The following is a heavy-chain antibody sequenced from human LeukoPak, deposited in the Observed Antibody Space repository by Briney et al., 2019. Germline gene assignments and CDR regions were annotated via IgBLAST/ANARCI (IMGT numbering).Heavy chain of an antibody. CDR2: IKQDGSEK. J-gene: IGHJ4*02. CDR1: GFTFSSYD. Sequence: QPGRSLRLSCAASGFTFSSYDMHWVRQAPGKGLEWVANIKQDGSEKYYVDSVKGRFTISRDNAKNSLYLQMNSLRAEDTAVYYCARDRYRNIAAAGYFDYWGQGTLVTVSS. CDR3: ARDRYRNIAAAGYFDY. V-gene: IGHV3-7*01. D-gene: IGHD6-13*01.